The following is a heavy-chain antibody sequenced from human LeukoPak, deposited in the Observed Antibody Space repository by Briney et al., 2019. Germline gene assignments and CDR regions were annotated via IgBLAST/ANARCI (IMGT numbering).Heavy chain of an antibody. V-gene: IGHV1-24*01. J-gene: IGHJ4*02. D-gene: IGHD3-22*01. CDR3: AIVVDYHDSSGYYLDY. Sequence: ASVKVSCTVSGYTLTELSIHWVRQAPGKGLEWMGGFDPEDGETIYAQKFQGRVTMTEDTSTDTAYMEMSSLRSDDTAVYYCAIVVDYHDSSGYYLDYWGQGTLVTVSS. CDR1: GYTLTELS. CDR2: FDPEDGET.